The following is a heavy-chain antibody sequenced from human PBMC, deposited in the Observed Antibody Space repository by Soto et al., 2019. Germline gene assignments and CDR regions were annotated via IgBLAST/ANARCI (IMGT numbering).Heavy chain of an antibody. CDR2: IYYSGST. J-gene: IGHJ4*02. CDR1: GGSISSYY. CDR3: ARHGNQYYFDY. D-gene: IGHD2-15*01. Sequence: SETLSLTCTVSGGSISSYYWSWIRQPPGKGLEWIGYIYYSGSTNYNPSLKSRVTISVDTSKNQFSLKLSSVTAADTAVYYCARHGNQYYFDYWGQGTLVTVSS. V-gene: IGHV4-59*08.